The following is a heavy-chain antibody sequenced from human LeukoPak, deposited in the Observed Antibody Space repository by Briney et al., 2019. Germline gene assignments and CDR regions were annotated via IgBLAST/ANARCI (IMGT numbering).Heavy chain of an antibody. CDR1: GDSVSSNSAA. J-gene: IGHJ3*02. CDR2: TYYRSKWYH. D-gene: IGHD3-3*01. V-gene: IGHV6-1*01. Sequence: PSQTLSLTCAISGDSVSSNSAAWHWIRQSPSRGLEWLGRTYYRSKWYHDYAVSVKSQITINPDTSKTQFSLQLNSLIPEGTAVYYCARTRSGSAGFDIWGQGTMVTVSS. CDR3: ARTRSGSAGFDI.